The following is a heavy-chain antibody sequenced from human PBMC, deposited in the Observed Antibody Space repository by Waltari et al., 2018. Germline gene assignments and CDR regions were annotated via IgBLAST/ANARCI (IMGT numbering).Heavy chain of an antibody. CDR3: ATLPIPLELWYFDL. V-gene: IGHV4-39*01. CDR2: LHYGGSS. D-gene: IGHD1-7*01. J-gene: IGHJ2*01. Sequence: QLQLQESGPGLVNPSETLSLTCTVSGVSISTSRYYWGWFRQPPGKGLDWIGSLHYGGSSYFNPSLKSRVTISVDTSKNQFSLKLTSVTAADTAVYYCATLPIPLELWYFDLWGRGTLVTVSS. CDR1: GVSISTSRYY.